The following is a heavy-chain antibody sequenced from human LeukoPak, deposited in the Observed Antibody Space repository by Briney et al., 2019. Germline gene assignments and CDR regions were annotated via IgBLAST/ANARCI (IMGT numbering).Heavy chain of an antibody. Sequence: SETLSLTCTVSGGSTSSSSYYWGWIRQPPGKGLEWIGSIYYSGSTYYNPSLKSRVTISVDTSKNQFSLKLSSVTAADTAVYYCARVGRYMPFDYWGQGTLVTVSS. V-gene: IGHV4-39*07. CDR1: GGSTSSSSYY. CDR3: ARVGRYMPFDY. J-gene: IGHJ4*02. D-gene: IGHD1-26*01. CDR2: IYYSGST.